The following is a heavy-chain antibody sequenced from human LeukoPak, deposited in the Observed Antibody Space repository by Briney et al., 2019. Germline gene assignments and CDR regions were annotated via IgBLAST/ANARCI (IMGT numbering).Heavy chain of an antibody. D-gene: IGHD3-3*01. V-gene: IGHV3-23*01. CDR2: ISVSGGST. J-gene: IGHJ4*02. Sequence: GGSLRLSCAASGFTFSSYVMSWVRQAPGKGLGWVSAISVSGGSTYYADSVKGRFTISRDNSKNTLYLQMNSLEAEDTSVYYCAKVAIFGVVIPFYFDCWGQGTLVTVSS. CDR3: AKVAIFGVVIPFYFDC. CDR1: GFTFSSYV.